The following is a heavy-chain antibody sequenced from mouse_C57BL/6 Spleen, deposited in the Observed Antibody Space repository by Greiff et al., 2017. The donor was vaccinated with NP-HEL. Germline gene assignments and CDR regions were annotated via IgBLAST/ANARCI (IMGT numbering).Heavy chain of an antibody. CDR3: ARGRGYDPYYFDY. J-gene: IGHJ2*01. Sequence: QVQLQQPGAELVKPGASVKMSCKASGYTFTSYWITWVKQRPGQGLEWIGDIYPGSGSTNYNEKFKSQATLTVDTSSRTAYMQLSSLTSEDSAVYYSARGRGYDPYYFDYWGQGTTLTVSS. D-gene: IGHD2-2*01. V-gene: IGHV1-55*01. CDR2: IYPGSGST. CDR1: GYTFTSYW.